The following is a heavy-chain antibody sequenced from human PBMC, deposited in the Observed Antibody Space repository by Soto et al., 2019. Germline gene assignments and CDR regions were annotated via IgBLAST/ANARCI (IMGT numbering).Heavy chain of an antibody. CDR1: GFTFSIYE. J-gene: IGHJ3*02. V-gene: IGHV3-48*03. D-gene: IGHD5-12*01. CDR2: ISNSGNTM. Sequence: EVQLVQSGGGLVQPGGSLRLSCSASGFTFSIYEMNWVRQAPGKGLEWVSYISNSGNTMYYADSVQGRFTTTRDNATNSLYLQLNSLRGEEPAVYYCARAMGRGLRSGLHDAFDIWGKGTMVTVSS. CDR3: ARAMGRGLRSGLHDAFDI.